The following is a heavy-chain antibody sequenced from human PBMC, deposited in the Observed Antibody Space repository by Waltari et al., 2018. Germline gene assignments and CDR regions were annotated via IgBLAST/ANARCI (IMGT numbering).Heavy chain of an antibody. CDR3: ARQGLYCRSSNCVGLDFSH. V-gene: IGHV4-39*01. Sequence: QESGPGLLKPSETLSLTCAVSGGSVTDTSYFWGWIRQAPGKGLEWLGNIYYDGNTNHNPSLKSRVSISVDTSQKQFSLKLTSVTATDTAVYYCARQGLYCRSSNCVGLDFSHWGQGTLVAVSS. J-gene: IGHJ4*02. CDR2: IYYDGNT. CDR1: GGSVTDTSYF. D-gene: IGHD2-2*01.